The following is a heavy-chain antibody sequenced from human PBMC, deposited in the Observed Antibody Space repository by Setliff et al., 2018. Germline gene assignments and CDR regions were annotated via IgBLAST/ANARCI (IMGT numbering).Heavy chain of an antibody. Sequence: GASVKVSCKASGFSFSNYGITWVRQAPGRGLEWLGWISGYTGNTNSVQKLRGRVTMTTDTSTSTAYLELGSLTTDDTAVYYCARDEASCGGDCYSRGYFDFWGQGTLVTVSS. CDR3: ARDEASCGGDCYSRGYFDF. CDR2: ISGYTGNT. D-gene: IGHD2-21*01. CDR1: GFSFSNYG. J-gene: IGHJ4*02. V-gene: IGHV1-18*01.